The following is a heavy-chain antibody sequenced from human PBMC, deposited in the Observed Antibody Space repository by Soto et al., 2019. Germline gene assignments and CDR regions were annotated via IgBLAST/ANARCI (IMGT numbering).Heavy chain of an antibody. Sequence: ASVKVSCKASGYTFSSYGFSWVRRAPGQGLEWMGWISGYNGNTNYAERLQGRVTMTTDTSTSTAYMELRSLRYDDTAVYYCASQEQHGYRGQGSPVTVSS. J-gene: IGHJ4*01. CDR3: ASQEQHGY. CDR2: ISGYNGNT. D-gene: IGHD6-13*01. CDR1: GYTFSSYG. V-gene: IGHV1-18*01.